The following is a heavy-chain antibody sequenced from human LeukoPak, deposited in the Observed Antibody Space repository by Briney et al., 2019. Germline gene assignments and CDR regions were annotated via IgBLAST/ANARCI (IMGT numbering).Heavy chain of an antibody. CDR3: AIVSVDYGNVDP. Sequence: PSETLSLTCTVSGVSISSGGYYWSWIRQHPGKGLEWIGYIYYSGSTYYNPSLKSRVTISVDTSKNQFSLKLSSVTAADTAVYYCAIVSVDYGNVDPWGQGTLVTVSS. CDR2: IYYSGST. J-gene: IGHJ5*02. D-gene: IGHD4-11*01. CDR1: GVSISSGGYY. V-gene: IGHV4-31*03.